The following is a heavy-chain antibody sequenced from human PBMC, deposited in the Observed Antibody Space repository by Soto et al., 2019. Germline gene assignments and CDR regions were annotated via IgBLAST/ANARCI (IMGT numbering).Heavy chain of an antibody. J-gene: IGHJ4*02. V-gene: IGHV3-30-3*01. CDR3: VREAAVAV. D-gene: IGHD6-19*01. CDR2: ISYDGSNK. Sequence: QVQLVESGGGVVQPGRSLRLSCAASGFTFSSYAMHWVRQAPGKGLEWVAVISYDGSNKYYADSVKGRFTISRDNSKNTLYLQMNSLRAEDTAVYYCVREAAVAVWGQGTLVTVSS. CDR1: GFTFSSYA.